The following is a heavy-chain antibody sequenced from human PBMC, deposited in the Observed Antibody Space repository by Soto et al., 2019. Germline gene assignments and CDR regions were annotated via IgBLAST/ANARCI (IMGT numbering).Heavy chain of an antibody. CDR2: INWNSLKL. D-gene: IGHD2-15*01. Sequence: EVQLVESGGGLVQPGGSLRLSCAASGFSFDDYAMHWVRQAPGKGLEWVSGINWNSLKLGYADSVKGRFTISRDNAKNSLYLQMNRLRPEDTALYYCTKDIYCRGATCDWDYLDSWGQGTLVTVSS. CDR1: GFSFDDYA. CDR3: TKDIYCRGATCDWDYLDS. J-gene: IGHJ4*02. V-gene: IGHV3-9*01.